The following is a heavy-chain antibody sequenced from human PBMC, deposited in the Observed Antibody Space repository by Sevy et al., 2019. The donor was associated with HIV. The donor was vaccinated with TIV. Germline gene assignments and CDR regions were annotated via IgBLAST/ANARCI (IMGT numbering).Heavy chain of an antibody. D-gene: IGHD6-13*01. Sequence: ASVKVSCKASGYTFTSYGISWVRQAPGRGLEWMGWISANNGNTNYAQKLQGRVSMTTDTSTSTAYMELRSLRSDDTAVYYCARERYSNSWLDYWGQGTLVTVSS. V-gene: IGHV1-18*04. CDR2: ISANNGNT. J-gene: IGHJ4*02. CDR1: GYTFTSYG. CDR3: ARERYSNSWLDY.